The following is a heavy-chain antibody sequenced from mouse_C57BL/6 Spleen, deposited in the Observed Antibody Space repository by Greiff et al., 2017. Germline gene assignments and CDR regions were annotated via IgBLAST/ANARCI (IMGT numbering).Heavy chain of an antibody. D-gene: IGHD2-3*01. CDR2: INPSSGYT. Sequence: VKLVESGAELARPGASVKMSCKASGYTFTTYTMHWVKQRPGQGLEWIGYINPSSGYTKYNQKFKDKATLTADKSSSTAYMQLSSLTSEDSAVYYCARDDGYPHYCTMDYWGQGTSVTVSS. CDR1: GYTFTTYT. V-gene: IGHV1-4*01. CDR3: ARDDGYPHYCTMDY. J-gene: IGHJ4*01.